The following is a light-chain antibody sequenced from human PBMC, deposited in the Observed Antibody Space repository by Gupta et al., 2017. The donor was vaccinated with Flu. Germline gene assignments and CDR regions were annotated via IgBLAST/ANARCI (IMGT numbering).Light chain of an antibody. CDR2: VGPGGIVG. V-gene: IGLV9-49*01. CDR3: GADHGSGTNYLYV. J-gene: IGLJ1*01. Sequence: QPVLTQPPSASASLGASVTLTCTLSSGYSNYKVEWYQQRPGKGPRFVMRVGPGGIVGSKGEGIPDRFSVLGSGLNRYLTIKNIQEDDESDYLCGADHGSGTNYLYVFGSGTKVTVL. CDR1: SGYSNYK.